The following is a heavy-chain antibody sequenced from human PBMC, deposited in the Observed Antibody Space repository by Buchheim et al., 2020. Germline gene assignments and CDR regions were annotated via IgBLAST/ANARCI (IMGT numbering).Heavy chain of an antibody. CDR3: VKDGRTTVLG. CDR2: VSNSGFDT. V-gene: IGHV3-23*01. CDR1: GFIFSRYA. Sequence: EVQLLESGGDLVQPGGSLRLSCAASGFIFSRYAMSWVRQAPGKGLEWVSSVSNSGFDTYYTDSVKGRFTISRDNSQNTLYLQMSSLRADDTAVYYCVKDGRTTVLGWGQGTL. J-gene: IGHJ4*02. D-gene: IGHD4/OR15-4a*01.